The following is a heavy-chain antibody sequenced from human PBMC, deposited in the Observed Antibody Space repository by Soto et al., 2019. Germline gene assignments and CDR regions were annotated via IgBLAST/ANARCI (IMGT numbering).Heavy chain of an antibody. J-gene: IGHJ4*02. CDR1: GGSFSTNE. D-gene: IGHD6-19*01. Sequence: QVHLEQSGAEVEKAGTSVKVSCKAFGGSFSTNEIDWVRQAPGQGLEWMGRIFPNVGTADYAQKFEGRLTIIADDSTATVFMDLSRLTSADTAVYFCARARYSSRWGTFDSWGQGTQVAVSS. V-gene: IGHV1-69*01. CDR2: IFPNVGTA. CDR3: ARARYSSRWGTFDS.